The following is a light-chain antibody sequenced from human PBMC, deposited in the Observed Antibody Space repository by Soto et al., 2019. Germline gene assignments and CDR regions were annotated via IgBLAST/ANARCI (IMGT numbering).Light chain of an antibody. CDR2: DAS. Sequence: ILLTQSPCALSLSPGERAALSCRASRSLSSTSLAWYQQRPGQAPRLLIYDASSRATGIPDRFSGSGSGTDFTLTINRLEPDDFAVYYCQQYGSSPRTFGHGTKV. CDR1: RSLSSTS. J-gene: IGKJ1*01. V-gene: IGKV3-20*01. CDR3: QQYGSSPRT.